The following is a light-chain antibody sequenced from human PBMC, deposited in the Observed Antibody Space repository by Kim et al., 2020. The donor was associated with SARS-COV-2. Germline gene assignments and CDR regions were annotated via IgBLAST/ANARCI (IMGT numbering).Light chain of an antibody. CDR1: NIGSKS. J-gene: IGLJ3*02. V-gene: IGLV3-21*04. CDR3: QVWDSSSDHPV. CDR2: YDS. Sequence: ELTQPPSVSVAPGKTARITWGGNNIGSKSVHWYQQKPGQAPVLVIYYDSDRPSGIPERFSGSNSGNTATLTISRVEAGDEADYYCQVWDSSSDHPVFG.